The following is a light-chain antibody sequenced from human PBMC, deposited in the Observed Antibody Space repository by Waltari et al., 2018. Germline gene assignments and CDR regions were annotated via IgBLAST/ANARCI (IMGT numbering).Light chain of an antibody. V-gene: IGKV3-20*01. Sequence: DIVLTQSPGTLSLSPGERATLSCRASQSVSSSYLAWYQQKPGQAPRLLSYGASSRATGIPDRFSGSGSGTDFTLTISRLEPEDFAVYYCQQYGSSPRVTFGPGTKVDIK. CDR1: QSVSSSY. J-gene: IGKJ3*01. CDR3: QQYGSSPRVT. CDR2: GAS.